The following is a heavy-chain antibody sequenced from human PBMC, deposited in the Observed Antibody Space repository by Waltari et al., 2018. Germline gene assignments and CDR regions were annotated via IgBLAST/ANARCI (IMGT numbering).Heavy chain of an antibody. V-gene: IGHV4-38-2*02. D-gene: IGHD5-18*01. CDR2: IYHSGRT. CDR1: GYSISSGYY. Sequence: QVQLQESGPGLVKPSETLSLTCAVSGYSISSGYYWGWIRQPPGKGLEWIGSIYHSGRTYYNPSLKSRVTISVDTSKNQFSLKLSSVTAADTAVYYCARERGGTDGAIQLKNWFDPWGQGTLVTVSS. J-gene: IGHJ5*02. CDR3: ARERGGTDGAIQLKNWFDP.